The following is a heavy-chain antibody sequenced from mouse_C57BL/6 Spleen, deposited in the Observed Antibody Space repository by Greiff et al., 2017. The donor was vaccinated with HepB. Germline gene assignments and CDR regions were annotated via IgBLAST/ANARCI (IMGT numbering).Heavy chain of an antibody. CDR1: GYTFTSYW. J-gene: IGHJ4*01. Sequence: QVQLQQPGAELVKPGASVKLSCKASGYTFTSYWMQWVKQRPGQGLEWIGEIDPSDSYTNYNQKFKGKATLTVDTSSSTAYMQLSSLTSEDSAVYYCARFPIDYGSSYRAMDYWGQGTSVTVSS. V-gene: IGHV1-50*01. CDR3: ARFPIDYGSSYRAMDY. D-gene: IGHD1-1*01. CDR2: IDPSDSYT.